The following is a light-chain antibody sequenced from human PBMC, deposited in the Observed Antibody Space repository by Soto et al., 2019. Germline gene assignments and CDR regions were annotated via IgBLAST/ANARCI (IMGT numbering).Light chain of an antibody. Sequence: EIVMTQSPATLSVSPGEGATLSFRASQSVSSKLAWYQQKPGQAPRLLIYGASTRATGIPARFSGSGSGTDFTLTITSLEPEDFAFYYCHQRQRWPRTFGQGTKVDIK. CDR2: GAS. CDR3: HQRQRWPRT. CDR1: QSVSSK. J-gene: IGKJ1*01. V-gene: IGKV3-15*01.